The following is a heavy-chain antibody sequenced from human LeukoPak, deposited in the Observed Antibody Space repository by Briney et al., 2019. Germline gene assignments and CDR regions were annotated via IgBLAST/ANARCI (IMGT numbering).Heavy chain of an antibody. CDR1: GYRFTNYW. D-gene: IGHD2/OR15-2a*01. CDR2: IYPGDSDT. CDR3: ARPRTLWTQPDI. V-gene: IGHV5-51*01. J-gene: IGHJ4*02. Sequence: GASLKISCKGSGYRFTNYWIGWVRQMPGKGLEWMGSIYPGDSDTRYSPSFQGQVTISADRSISTAYLQWSSLKASDTAMYYCARPRTLWTQPDIWGQGTLVTVSS.